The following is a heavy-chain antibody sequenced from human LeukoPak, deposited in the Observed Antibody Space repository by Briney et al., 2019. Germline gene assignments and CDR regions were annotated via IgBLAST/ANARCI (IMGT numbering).Heavy chain of an antibody. CDR3: ARGADWFDP. J-gene: IGHJ5*02. CDR2: IYYSGST. Sequence: SETLSLTCAVYGGSFSGYYWSWIRQPPGKGLEWIGYIYYSGSTNYNPSLKSRVTISVDTSKNQFSLKLSSVTAADTAVYYCARGADWFDPWGQGTLVTVSS. CDR1: GGSFSGYY. V-gene: IGHV4-59*01.